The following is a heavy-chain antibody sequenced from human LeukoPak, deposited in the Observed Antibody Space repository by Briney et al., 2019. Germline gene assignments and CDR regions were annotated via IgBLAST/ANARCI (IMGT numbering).Heavy chain of an antibody. J-gene: IGHJ4*02. V-gene: IGHV4-31*02. CDR3: ARARPDTAMAVDY. CDR1: GGSISNSGGFY. Sequence: SETLSLTCTVSGGSISNSGGFYWSWIRQHPGDGLEWIGFISYRGSTYYNPSLKSRVSMSVDTSRSQFSLRLTSVTDEDTAVYYCARARPDTAMAVDYWGQGTLVTVSS. CDR2: ISYRGST. D-gene: IGHD5-18*01.